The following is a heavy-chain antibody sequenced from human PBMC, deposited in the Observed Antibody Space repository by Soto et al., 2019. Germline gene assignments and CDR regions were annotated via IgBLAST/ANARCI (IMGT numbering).Heavy chain of an antibody. D-gene: IGHD4-4*01. J-gene: IGHJ5*02. Sequence: SETLSLTCTVSGGSISSSSYYWGWIRQPPGKGLEWIGSIYYSGSTYYNPSLKSRVTISVDTSKNQFSLKLSSVTAADTAVYYCARTVTTWVGGFDPWGQGTLVTVSS. CDR1: GGSISSSSYY. CDR3: ARTVTTWVGGFDP. V-gene: IGHV4-39*01. CDR2: IYYSGST.